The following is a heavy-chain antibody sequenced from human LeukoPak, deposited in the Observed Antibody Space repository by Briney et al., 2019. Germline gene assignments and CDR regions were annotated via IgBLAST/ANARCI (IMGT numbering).Heavy chain of an antibody. V-gene: IGHV1-46*01. CDR2: TNPSGGGT. D-gene: IGHD5-18*01. Sequence: ASVKVSCKSSGYTFTTYYMHWVRQAPGQGLEWMGITNPSGGGTNYAQKFQGRVTMTRDTSTSTVYMELSSLRYEDTAVYFCARAWPESRDRYGYFDYWGQGTLVTVSS. CDR1: GYTFTTYY. J-gene: IGHJ4*02. CDR3: ARAWPESRDRYGYFDY.